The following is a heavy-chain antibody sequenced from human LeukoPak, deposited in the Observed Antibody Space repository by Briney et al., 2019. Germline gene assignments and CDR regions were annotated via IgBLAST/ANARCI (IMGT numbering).Heavy chain of an antibody. D-gene: IGHD3-10*01. CDR1: GGSMSSYY. CDR3: ARADPNASGYFYRFNWFDP. V-gene: IGHV4-59*01. J-gene: IGHJ5*02. CDR2: IYSSGST. Sequence: SETLSLTCTVSGGSMSSYYWNWVRQPPGKGLEWIGNIYSSGSTDYNPSLKSRVTISLDTSKFQFSLRPNSVTAADTAVYYCARADPNASGYFYRFNWFDPWGQGTLVTVSS.